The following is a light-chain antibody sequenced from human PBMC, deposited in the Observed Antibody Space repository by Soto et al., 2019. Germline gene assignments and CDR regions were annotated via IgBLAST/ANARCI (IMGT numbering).Light chain of an antibody. CDR1: SSDDGGYNS. CDR2: EVS. CDR3: SSYTTSSTLLYV. Sequence: QSALTQPASVSGSPGQSITISCTGTSSDDGGYNSVSWYQQHPGKAPKLMIYEVSNRPSGVSNRFSGSKSGNTASLTLSGLQAEDEADYYCSSYTTSSTLLYVFGTGTKVTVL. J-gene: IGLJ1*01. V-gene: IGLV2-14*01.